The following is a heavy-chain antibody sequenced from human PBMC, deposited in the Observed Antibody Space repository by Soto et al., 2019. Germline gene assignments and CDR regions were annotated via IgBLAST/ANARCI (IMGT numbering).Heavy chain of an antibody. V-gene: IGHV3-30*18. Sequence: QVQLVESGGGVVQPGRSLRLSCAASGFTFSSYGMHWVRQAPGKGLEWVAVISYDGTNKYYADSVKGRFTISRDNSKNTLYLEINSLRVEDTAVYYCAKDVRVAARSDAFDIWGQGTMVTVSS. D-gene: IGHD1-26*01. CDR1: GFTFSSYG. CDR2: ISYDGTNK. J-gene: IGHJ3*02. CDR3: AKDVRVAARSDAFDI.